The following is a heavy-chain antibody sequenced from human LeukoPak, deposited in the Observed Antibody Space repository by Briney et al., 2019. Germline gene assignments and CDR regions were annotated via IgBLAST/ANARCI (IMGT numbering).Heavy chain of an antibody. CDR3: ATTVLDYYESSGYYYFDY. CDR1: GFNFTNAW. D-gene: IGHD3-22*01. Sequence: GGSLRLSCAASGFNFTNAWMNWVRQAPGKGLEWVSAISGSGGSTYYADSVKGRFTISRDNSKNTLYLQMNSLRAEDTAVYYCATTVLDYYESSGYYYFDYWGQGTLVTVSS. J-gene: IGHJ4*02. V-gene: IGHV3-23*01. CDR2: ISGSGGST.